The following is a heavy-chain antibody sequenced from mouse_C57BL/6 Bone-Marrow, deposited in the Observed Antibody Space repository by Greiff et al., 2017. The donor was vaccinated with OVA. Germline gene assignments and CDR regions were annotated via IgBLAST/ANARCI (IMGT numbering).Heavy chain of an antibody. J-gene: IGHJ1*03. V-gene: IGHV5-6*01. CDR2: ISSGGSYT. CDR3: ARHVGPYWYFDV. CDR1: GFTFSSYG. Sequence: EVQRVESGGDLVKPGGSLKLSCAASGFTFSSYGMSWVRQTPDKRLEWVATISSGGSYTYYPDSVKGRFTISRDNAKNTLYLQMSSLKSEDTAMYYCARHVGPYWYFDVWGTGTTVTVSS.